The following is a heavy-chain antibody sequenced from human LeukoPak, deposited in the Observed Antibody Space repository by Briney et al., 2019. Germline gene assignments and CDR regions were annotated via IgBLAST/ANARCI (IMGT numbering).Heavy chain of an antibody. CDR3: ARGDYYYYYYMDV. CDR1: GFTFSTYS. J-gene: IGHJ6*03. V-gene: IGHV3-21*01. Sequence: GESLRLSCAASGFTFSTYSVNWLRLAPGKGLAWVSSISPDSNYKYYVDSVKGRFTISRDNAKNSLYLQMNSLRAEDTAVYYCARGDYYYYYYMDVWGKGTTVTVSS. CDR2: ISPDSNYK.